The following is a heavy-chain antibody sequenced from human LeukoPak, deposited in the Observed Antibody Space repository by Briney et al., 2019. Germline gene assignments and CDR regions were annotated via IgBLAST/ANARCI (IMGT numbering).Heavy chain of an antibody. Sequence: PSQTLSLTCTVSGGSISSGGYYWSWIRQHPGKGLEWIGYIYYSGSTYYNPSLKSRVTLSVDTSKNQFSLKLSSVTAADTAVYYCARGASGNYHYFDYWGQGTLVTVSS. CDR1: GGSISSGGYY. D-gene: IGHD1-26*01. V-gene: IGHV4-31*03. CDR3: ARGASGNYHYFDY. CDR2: IYYSGST. J-gene: IGHJ4*02.